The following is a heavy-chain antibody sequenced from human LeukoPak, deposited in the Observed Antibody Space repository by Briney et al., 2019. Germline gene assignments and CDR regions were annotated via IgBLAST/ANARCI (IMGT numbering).Heavy chain of an antibody. Sequence: PGGSLRLSCAASGFTFSNYAMSWVRQAPGKGLEWVSVISGSGGSTYYADSVKGRFTISRDNSKNTLYLQMNSLRAEDTAVYYCAKYCGYSSSWYKLGFDYWGQGTLVTVSS. D-gene: IGHD6-13*01. CDR2: ISGSGGST. CDR1: GFTFSNYA. V-gene: IGHV3-23*01. CDR3: AKYCGYSSSWYKLGFDY. J-gene: IGHJ4*02.